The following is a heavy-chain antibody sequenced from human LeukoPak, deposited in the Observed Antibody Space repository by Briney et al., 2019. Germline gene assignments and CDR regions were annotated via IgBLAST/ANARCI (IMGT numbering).Heavy chain of an antibody. V-gene: IGHV4-39*01. CDR2: IYYSGST. D-gene: IGHD3-10*01. J-gene: IGHJ3*02. CDR1: GGSISSSSYY. Sequence: PSETLSLTCTVSGGSISSSSYYWGWIRQPPGKGLEWIGSIYYSGSTYYNPSLKSRVTISVDTSKNQFSLKLSSVTAADTAVYYCAGQGVRPLAFDIWGQGTMVTVSS. CDR3: AGQGVRPLAFDI.